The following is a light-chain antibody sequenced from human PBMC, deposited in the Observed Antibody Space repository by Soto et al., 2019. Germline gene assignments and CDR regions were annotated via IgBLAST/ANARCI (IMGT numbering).Light chain of an antibody. CDR3: QSYDISLSAAV. V-gene: IGLV1-40*01. Sequence: QSVLTQPPSVSGAPGQRVTICCTGSSSNIGAGHYVHWYQQLPGTAPKLPIYGNSNRPSGVPDRFSGSKSGTSASLAITGVQAEDEAYDYCQSYDISLSAAVFVGGTKLTVL. CDR2: GNS. J-gene: IGLJ3*02. CDR1: SSNIGAGHY.